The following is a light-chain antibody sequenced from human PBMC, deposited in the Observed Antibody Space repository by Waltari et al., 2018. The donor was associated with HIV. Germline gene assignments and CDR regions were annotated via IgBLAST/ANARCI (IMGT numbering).Light chain of an antibody. V-gene: IGKV3-15*01. CDR2: GAS. Sequence: MVMTQSPATLSVSPGERDTLSCRASQSVGSKLAWYQQKPGQAPRLLIYGASSRATGVSARFSGSGSGTEFTLTVSSLESEDFAVYYCQQYENWPYTFGQGTKLEIK. CDR1: QSVGSK. J-gene: IGKJ2*01. CDR3: QQYENWPYT.